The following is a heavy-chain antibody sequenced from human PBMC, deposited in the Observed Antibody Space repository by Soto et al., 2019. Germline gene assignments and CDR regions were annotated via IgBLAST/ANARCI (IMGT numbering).Heavy chain of an antibody. CDR1: GFTFSGSA. J-gene: IGHJ6*02. Sequence: GGSLRLSCAASGFTFSGSAMHWVRQASGKGLEWVGRIRSKANSYATAYAASVKGRFTISRDDSKNTAYLQMNSLKTEDTAVYYCTTMGGYSSSWWTTFYYGMDVWGQGTTVTVSS. D-gene: IGHD6-13*01. CDR2: IRSKANSYAT. CDR3: TTMGGYSSSWWTTFYYGMDV. V-gene: IGHV3-73*01.